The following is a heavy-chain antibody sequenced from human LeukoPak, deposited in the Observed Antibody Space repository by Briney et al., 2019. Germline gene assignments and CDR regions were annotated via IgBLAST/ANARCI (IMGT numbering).Heavy chain of an antibody. CDR2: VSSSGGT. J-gene: IGHJ4*02. D-gene: IGHD3-3*01. CDR3: ARSPEWLETLDY. Sequence: SSETLSLTCTVSGGSVSTNYWSWIRQPAGKGLEWIGRVSSSGGTNYNPSLKSRVTMSVDTSKNQFSLKLSSVTAADTAVYYCARSPEWLETLDYWGQGTLVTVSS. V-gene: IGHV4-4*07. CDR1: GGSVSTNY.